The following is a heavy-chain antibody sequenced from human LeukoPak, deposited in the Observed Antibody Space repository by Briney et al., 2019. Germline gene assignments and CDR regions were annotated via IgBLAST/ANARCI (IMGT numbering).Heavy chain of an antibody. CDR1: GGSISSYY. CDR3: ARSGHDFWSGRNWFDP. V-gene: IGHV4-59*01. D-gene: IGHD3-3*01. Sequence: PSETLSLTCTVSGGSISSYYWSWIRQPPGQGLEWVGYIYYSGSTNYNPSLKSRVTISVDTSKNQFSLKLSSVTAADTAVYYCARSGHDFWSGRNWFDPWGQGTLVTVSS. J-gene: IGHJ5*02. CDR2: IYYSGST.